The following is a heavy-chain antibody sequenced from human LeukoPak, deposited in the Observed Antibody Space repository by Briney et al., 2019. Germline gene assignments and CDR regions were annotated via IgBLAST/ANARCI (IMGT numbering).Heavy chain of an antibody. CDR3: ARASLSTVRIAAAGTAWILGYAFDI. V-gene: IGHV5-51*01. J-gene: IGHJ3*02. D-gene: IGHD6-13*01. CDR1: GYSFTSYW. Sequence: GESLKISCKGSGYSFTSYWIGWVRQVPGKGLEGMGIIYPGDSDTRYSPSFQGQVTISAHKSISTAYLQCGSLKASDTAMYYCARASLSTVRIAAAGTAWILGYAFDIWGQGTMVTVSS. CDR2: IYPGDSDT.